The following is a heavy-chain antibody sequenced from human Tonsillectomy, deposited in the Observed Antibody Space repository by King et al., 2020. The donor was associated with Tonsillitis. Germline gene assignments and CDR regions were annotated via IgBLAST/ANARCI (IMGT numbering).Heavy chain of an antibody. D-gene: IGHD2-2*01. J-gene: IGHJ4*02. CDR3: ARGSIVVVPAAILYYFDY. V-gene: IGHV4-34*01. CDR2: INHSGGT. Sequence: VQLQQWGAGLLKPSETLSLTCAVYGGSFSGYYLTWIRQSPGKGLEWIGEINHSGGTNYTPSLKSRVTISVDTSKNQFSLKLSSVTAADTAGYYCARGSIVVVPAAILYYFDYWGQGTPVTVSS. CDR1: GGSFSGYY.